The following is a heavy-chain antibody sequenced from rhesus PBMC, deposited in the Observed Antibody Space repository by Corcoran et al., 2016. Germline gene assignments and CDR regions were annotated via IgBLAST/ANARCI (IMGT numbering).Heavy chain of an antibody. V-gene: IGHV4-93*01. Sequence: QVQLQESGPAVVKPSETLSLTCAVSGGSIISSNWWSWIRQSPGKGLEWIGCIYGSGGSTEYNPSLKSRVTHSKDTDKNQFSLKLSSVTAADTAVYYCARYTEYGYYLWDYWSQGVLVTVSA. D-gene: IGHD3-9*01. CDR2: IYGSGGST. CDR3: ARYTEYGYYLWDY. CDR1: GGSIISSNW. J-gene: IGHJ4*01.